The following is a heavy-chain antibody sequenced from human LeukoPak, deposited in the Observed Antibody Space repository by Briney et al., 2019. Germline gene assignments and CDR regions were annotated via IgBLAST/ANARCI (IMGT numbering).Heavy chain of an antibody. V-gene: IGHV3-30*03. D-gene: IGHD6-19*01. CDR2: ISYDGSNK. CDR3: ATTGYSSGRGFRFDP. CDR1: GFTFSSYG. J-gene: IGHJ5*02. Sequence: PGGSLRLSCAASGFTFSSYGMHWVRQAPGKGLEWVAVISYDGSNKYYADSVKGRFTISRDNSKNTLYLQMNSLRAEDTAVYYCATTGYSSGRGFRFDPWGQGTLVTVSS.